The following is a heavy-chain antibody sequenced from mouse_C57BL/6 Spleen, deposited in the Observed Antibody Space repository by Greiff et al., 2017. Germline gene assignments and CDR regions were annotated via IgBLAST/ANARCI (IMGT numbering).Heavy chain of an antibody. CDR1: GYTFTDYY. V-gene: IGHV1-76*01. CDR3: ARDDGSSYFDY. J-gene: IGHJ2*01. D-gene: IGHD1-1*01. CDR2: IYPGSGNT. Sequence: VQRVESGAELVRPGASVKLSCKASGYTFTDYYINWVKQRPGQGLEWIARIYPGSGNTYYNEKFKGKATLTAEKSSSTAYMQLSSLTSEDSAVYFCARDDGSSYFDYWGQGTTLTVSS.